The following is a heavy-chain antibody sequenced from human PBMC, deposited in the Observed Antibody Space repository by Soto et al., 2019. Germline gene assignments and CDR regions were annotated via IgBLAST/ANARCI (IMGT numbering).Heavy chain of an antibody. CDR1: GFTFSSYW. Sequence: EVQLVESGGGLVQPGGSLRLSCAASGFTFSSYWMSWVRQAPGKGLEWVANIKHDGSEKYYVDSVKGRFTVSRDNAKNSLFLQMNSLRAEDTAVYYCARDNFLASDHWGQGTLVTVSS. CDR3: ARDNFLASDH. V-gene: IGHV3-7*01. CDR2: IKHDGSEK. D-gene: IGHD1-1*01. J-gene: IGHJ4*02.